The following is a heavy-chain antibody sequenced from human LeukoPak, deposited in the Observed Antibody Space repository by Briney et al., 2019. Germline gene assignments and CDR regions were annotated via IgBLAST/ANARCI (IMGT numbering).Heavy chain of an antibody. CDR1: GGSFSGYY. CDR3: ARGAYYDSSGYYPYYFDY. D-gene: IGHD3-22*01. CDR2: INHSGST. Sequence: SETLSLTCAVYGGSFSGYYWSWIRQPPGKGLEWIGEINHSGSTNYNPSLKSRVTISVDTSKNQFSLKLSSVTAADTAAYYCARGAYYDSSGYYPYYFDYWGQGTLVTVSS. V-gene: IGHV4-34*01. J-gene: IGHJ4*02.